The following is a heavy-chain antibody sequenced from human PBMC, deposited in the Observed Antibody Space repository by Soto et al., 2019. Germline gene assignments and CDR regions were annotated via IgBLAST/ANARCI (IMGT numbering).Heavy chain of an antibody. CDR1: GFDFRTYS. CDR3: ARDRGYDAHDYYYNAMDV. V-gene: IGHV3-21*01. Sequence: GGSLRLSCAASGFDFRTYSMNWVRQAPGKGLEWVSGIRGFSPYTFYAESVKGRFTISRDNAKNSLYLQMNSLGVEDTAVYYCARDRGYDAHDYYYNAMDVWGQGTTVTVSS. J-gene: IGHJ6*02. D-gene: IGHD2-15*01. CDR2: IRGFSPYT.